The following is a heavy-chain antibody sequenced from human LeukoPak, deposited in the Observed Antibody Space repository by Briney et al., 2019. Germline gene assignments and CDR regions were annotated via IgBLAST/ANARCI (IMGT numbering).Heavy chain of an antibody. J-gene: IGHJ4*02. CDR1: GIIFEDYG. CDR3: ASLHLAYNWKDY. Sequence: GGSLRLSCAVSGIIFEDYGMSWVRQCPGEGLEWVSGINWNGGKTGYADSVKGRFTISRDNAKNLLYLQMNSLRAEDTAVYYCASLHLAYNWKDYWGQGILVTVSS. D-gene: IGHD1-20*01. CDR2: INWNGGKT. V-gene: IGHV3-20*04.